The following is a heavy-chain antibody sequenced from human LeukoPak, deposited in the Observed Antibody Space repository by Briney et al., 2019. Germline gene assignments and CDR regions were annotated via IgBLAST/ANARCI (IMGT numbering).Heavy chain of an antibody. D-gene: IGHD6-13*01. V-gene: IGHV3-64*01. J-gene: IGHJ4*02. CDR2: ISSNGGST. CDR1: GFTFSSYA. CDR3: ARDLDSSSWEFDY. Sequence: GGSLRLSCAASGFTFSSYAMHWVRQAPGKGLEYVSAISSNGGSTYYANSVKGRFTISRDNSKNTLYLQMGSLRAEDMAVYYCARDLDSSSWEFDYWGQGTLVTVSS.